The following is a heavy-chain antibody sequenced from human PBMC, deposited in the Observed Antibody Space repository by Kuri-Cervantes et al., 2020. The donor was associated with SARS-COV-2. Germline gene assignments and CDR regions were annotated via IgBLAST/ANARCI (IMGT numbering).Heavy chain of an antibody. CDR3: ARPGGNYYYYYGMDV. CDR1: GYTFTSYD. Sequence: SVKVSCKASGYTFTSYDINWVRQAPGQGLEWMGGIIPILGIANYAQKFQGRVTITADKSTSTAYMELSSLRSEDTAVYYCARPGGNYYYYYGMDVWGQGTTVTVSS. J-gene: IGHJ6*02. V-gene: IGHV1-69*10. CDR2: IIPILGIA. D-gene: IGHD1-26*01.